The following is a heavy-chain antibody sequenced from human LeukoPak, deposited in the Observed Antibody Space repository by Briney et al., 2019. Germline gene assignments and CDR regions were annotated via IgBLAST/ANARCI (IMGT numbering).Heavy chain of an antibody. CDR3: VRGYYSGGSCYHFDY. CDR2: FDYSGST. D-gene: IGHD2-15*01. CDR1: GGSISSSDFY. J-gene: IGHJ4*02. Sequence: PSETLSLTCSVSGGSISSSDFYWGWIRQPPGKGLEWIGSFDYSGSTYYNPSLKSRVTISLDTSKSQFSLKVSSVTAADTAVYYCVRGYYSGGSCYHFDYWGQGTLVTVSS. V-gene: IGHV4-39*07.